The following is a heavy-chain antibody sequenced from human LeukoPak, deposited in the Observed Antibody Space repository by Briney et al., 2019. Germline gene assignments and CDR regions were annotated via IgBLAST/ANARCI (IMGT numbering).Heavy chain of an antibody. CDR1: GFTFSSFS. J-gene: IGHJ4*02. V-gene: IGHV3-7*01. Sequence: QAGGSLRLSCTASGFTFSSFSMNWVRQAPGKGLEWVASIKEDGSEKYHADSVKGRFTISRDNAKNSLYLQMNSLRVEDTAVYYCARVRLDGSGSLYRGFDYWGQGTLVTVSS. CDR2: IKEDGSEK. D-gene: IGHD3-10*01. CDR3: ARVRLDGSGSLYRGFDY.